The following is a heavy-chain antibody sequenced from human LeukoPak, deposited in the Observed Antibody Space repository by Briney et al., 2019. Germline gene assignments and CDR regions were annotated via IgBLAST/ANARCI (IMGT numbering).Heavy chain of an antibody. CDR1: GYTFTSYY. J-gene: IGHJ5*02. Sequence: GASVKVSCKASGYTFTSYYMHWVRQAPGQGLEWMGKINPTGGSTTYAQKFQGRVTMTRDMSTNTVYMELSSLRSEHTAVYYCARQGRSGSYSPFSWFDPWGQGTLVTVSS. D-gene: IGHD3-22*01. CDR3: ARQGRSGSYSPFSWFDP. CDR2: INPTGGST. V-gene: IGHV1-46*01.